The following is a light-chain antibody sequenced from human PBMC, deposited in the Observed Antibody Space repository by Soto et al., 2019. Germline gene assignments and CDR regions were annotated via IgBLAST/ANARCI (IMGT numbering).Light chain of an antibody. CDR1: QGIGNY. V-gene: IGKV1-27*01. J-gene: IGKJ3*01. CDR3: QKCNSPPPFT. Sequence: DIKMTQSPSSLSASVGDRVTITCRASQGIGNYLAWYQQKPGRVPKLLIHAATTLQSGVPSRFSGSGTGTDFTLTISSLQPEDAAIYFCQKCNSPPPFTFGPGTKVDI. CDR2: AAT.